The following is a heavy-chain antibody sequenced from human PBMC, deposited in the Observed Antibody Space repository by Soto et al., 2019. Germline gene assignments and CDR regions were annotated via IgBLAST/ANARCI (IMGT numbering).Heavy chain of an antibody. D-gene: IGHD6-6*01. CDR2: IVVGSGNT. CDR3: ASSLAARPHYYDGMDV. Sequence: QMQLVQSGPEVKKPGTSVKVSCKASGFTFTSSAVQWVRQARGQRLEWIGWIVVGSGNTNYAQKFQERVTITRDMSTSAAYMELSSLRAEDTAVYYCASSLAARPHYYDGMDVWGQGTTFTVSS. V-gene: IGHV1-58*01. J-gene: IGHJ6*02. CDR1: GFTFTSSA.